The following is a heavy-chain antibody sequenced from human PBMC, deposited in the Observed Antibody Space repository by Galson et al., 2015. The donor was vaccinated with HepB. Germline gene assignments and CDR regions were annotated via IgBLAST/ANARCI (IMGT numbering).Heavy chain of an antibody. D-gene: IGHD3-3*01. CDR1: GFTFTSYS. J-gene: IGHJ5*02. CDR2: IKQDGSEI. Sequence: SLRLSCAASGFTFTSYSMSWVRQTPGKGLEWVATIKQDGSEIYYVDSVKGRFTISRDDAKNSVYLQMNNVRAEDTAVYYCARVLKYDFATWGQGTLVTVSS. CDR3: ARVLKYDFAT. V-gene: IGHV3-7*03.